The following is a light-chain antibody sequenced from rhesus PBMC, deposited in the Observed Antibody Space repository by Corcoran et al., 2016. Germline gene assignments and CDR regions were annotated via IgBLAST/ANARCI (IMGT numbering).Light chain of an antibody. V-gene: IGKV1-19*01. CDR2: YAS. Sequence: DIQMTQSPSSLAASVGDKVTITCHASQGSNSRLAWYQQKTGKGPKSLIYYASILQSGVPSRFSGRGSGTYYTLTISGLQPEGFATYYCQRYDDLPPTFGPGTKMDIK. J-gene: IGKJ3*01. CDR3: QRYDDLPPT. CDR1: QGSNSR.